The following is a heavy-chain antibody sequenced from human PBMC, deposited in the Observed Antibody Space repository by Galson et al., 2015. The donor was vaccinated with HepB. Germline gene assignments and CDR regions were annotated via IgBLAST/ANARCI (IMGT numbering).Heavy chain of an antibody. CDR3: ARGATVTYWYFDL. V-gene: IGHV1-69*02. CDR2: IIPILGIA. J-gene: IGHJ2*01. Sequence: SVKVSCKASGGTFSSYTISWVRQAPGQGLEWMGRIIPILGIANYAQKFQGRVTITADKSTSTAYMELSSLRSEDTAVYYCARGATVTYWYFDLWGRGTLVTVSS. CDR1: GGTFSSYT. D-gene: IGHD4-17*01.